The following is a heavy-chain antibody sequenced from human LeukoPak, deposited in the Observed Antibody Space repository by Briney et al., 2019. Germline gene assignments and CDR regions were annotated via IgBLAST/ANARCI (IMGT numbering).Heavy chain of an antibody. Sequence: GGSLRLSCAASGFTFDDYAMHWVWQAPGKGLEWVSGISWNSGSIGYADSVKGRFTISRDNSKNTLYLQMNSLRAEDTAVYYCAKGSRYYYDSSGYYHFDYWGQGTLVTVSS. D-gene: IGHD3-22*01. J-gene: IGHJ4*02. CDR2: ISWNSGSI. V-gene: IGHV3-9*01. CDR3: AKGSRYYYDSSGYYHFDY. CDR1: GFTFDDYA.